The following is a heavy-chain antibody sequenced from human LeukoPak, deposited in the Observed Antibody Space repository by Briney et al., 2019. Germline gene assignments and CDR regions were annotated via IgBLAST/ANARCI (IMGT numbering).Heavy chain of an antibody. CDR2: IIGSSGST. D-gene: IGHD5-12*01. Sequence: GGSLRLSCVASGFSFNNYAMNWVRQAPGKGLEWVSLIIGSSGSTFNADSVKGRFTISRDKSKNTLYLQMNSLRAEDTAVYYCAKGAYDYIEIAYFDYWGQGSLVTVSS. CDR3: AKGAYDYIEIAYFDY. V-gene: IGHV3-23*01. J-gene: IGHJ4*02. CDR1: GFSFNNYA.